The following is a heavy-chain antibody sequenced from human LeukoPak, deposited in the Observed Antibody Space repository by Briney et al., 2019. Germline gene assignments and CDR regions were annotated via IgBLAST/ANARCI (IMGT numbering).Heavy chain of an antibody. CDR3: ARTPPMGSGSYRDAFDI. V-gene: IGHV1-46*01. D-gene: IGHD3-10*01. Sequence: ASVKVSCKASGYTFSSYYMHWVRQAPGQGLEWMGIINPSGGSTSYPQNFQGRVTMTRDTSTSTVYMELSSLRSDDTAVYYCARTPPMGSGSYRDAFDIWGQGTMVTVSS. CDR1: GYTFSSYY. J-gene: IGHJ3*02. CDR2: INPSGGST.